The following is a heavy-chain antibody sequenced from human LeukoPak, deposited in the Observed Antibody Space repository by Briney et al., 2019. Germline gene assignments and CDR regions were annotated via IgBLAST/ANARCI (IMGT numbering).Heavy chain of an antibody. Sequence: GASLQISCKGSGYSFTSYWIGWVRQMPGKGLEWMGIIYPGDSDTRYSPSFQGQVTISADKSISTAYLQWSSLKASDTAMYYCARVTMVRGVIISGEIDYWGQGTLVTVSS. J-gene: IGHJ4*02. D-gene: IGHD3-10*01. CDR1: GYSFTSYW. CDR3: ARVTMVRGVIISGEIDY. CDR2: IYPGDSDT. V-gene: IGHV5-51*01.